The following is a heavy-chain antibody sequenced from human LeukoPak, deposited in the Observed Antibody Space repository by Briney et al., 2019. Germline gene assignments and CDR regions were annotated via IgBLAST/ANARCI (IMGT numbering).Heavy chain of an antibody. D-gene: IGHD6-13*01. CDR3: AIRFGRLEAGGTPFDS. V-gene: IGHV4-38-2*02. CDR1: GYSISSGFY. Sequence: SETLSLTCTVSGYSISSGFYWGWIRQPPGRGLECIGSIYHSGSTYYNPSLKSRVTISVDTSKNQFSLNLSSVTAADTAMYYCAIRFGRLEAGGTPFDSWGQGTLVTVSS. J-gene: IGHJ4*02. CDR2: IYHSGST.